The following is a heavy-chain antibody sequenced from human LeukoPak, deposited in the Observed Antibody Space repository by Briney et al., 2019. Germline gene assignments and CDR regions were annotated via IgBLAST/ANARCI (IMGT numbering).Heavy chain of an antibody. D-gene: IGHD2-15*01. CDR3: AKDCCDYSPLDH. Sequence: GGSLRLSCAASGFRFSNHGMAWVRQTPGKGLEWVSTISNTGDNTHYADSVQGRFTISRDNSKNTLFLQMNSLRADDTAIYYCAKDCCDYSPLDHWGQGTQVTVSS. CDR2: ISNTGDNT. J-gene: IGHJ4*02. V-gene: IGHV3-23*01. CDR1: GFRFSNHG.